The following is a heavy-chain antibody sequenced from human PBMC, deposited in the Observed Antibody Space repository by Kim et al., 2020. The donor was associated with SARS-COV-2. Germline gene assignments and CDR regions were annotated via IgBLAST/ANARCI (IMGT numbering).Heavy chain of an antibody. D-gene: IGHD1-26*01. V-gene: IGHV1-18*01. CDR3: TSGRIVGAKFDY. J-gene: IGHJ4*02. Sequence: YAQKLQGRVTMTTDTSTSTAYMELRSLRSDDTAVYYCTSGRIVGAKFDYWGQGTLVTVSS.